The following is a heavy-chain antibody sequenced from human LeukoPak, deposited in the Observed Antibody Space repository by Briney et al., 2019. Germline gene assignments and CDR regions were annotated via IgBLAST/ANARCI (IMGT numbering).Heavy chain of an antibody. CDR3: ARATFDIVVVPAAHGWFDP. CDR2: IYHSGST. D-gene: IGHD2-2*01. CDR1: GGSISSGGYS. J-gene: IGHJ5*02. Sequence: NPSETLSLTCAVSGGSISSGGYSWSWIRQPPGKGLEWIGYIYHSGSTYYNPSLKSRVTISVDTSKNQFSLKLSSVTAADTAVYYCARATFDIVVVPAAHGWFDPWGQGTLVTVSS. V-gene: IGHV4-30-2*05.